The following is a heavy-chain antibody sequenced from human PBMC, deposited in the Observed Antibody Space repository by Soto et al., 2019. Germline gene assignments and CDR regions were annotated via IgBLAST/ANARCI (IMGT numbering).Heavy chain of an antibody. J-gene: IGHJ4*02. CDR1: GYVFTAYS. CDR2: INYGSGIT. V-gene: IGHV1-46*01. D-gene: IGHD1-26*01. CDR3: AREKKSSNDYYFCEVGGYFPN. Sequence: ASVKVSCKASGYVFTAYSIHWLRQAPGQGLEWLGAINYGSGITTCAQNFQGRVTMISDTATSPVYVGRSSPRSADRSIYCSAREKKSSNDYYFCEVGGYFPNWGRGTLATVSS.